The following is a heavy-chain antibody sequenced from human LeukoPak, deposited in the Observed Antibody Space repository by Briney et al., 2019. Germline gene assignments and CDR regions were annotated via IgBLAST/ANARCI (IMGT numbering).Heavy chain of an antibody. V-gene: IGHV4-59*08. CDR1: GGSISSYY. D-gene: IGHD3-10*01. CDR2: IYYSGST. J-gene: IGHJ3*02. CDR3: ASGSRITMVRGVIIGASADFDI. Sequence: PSETLSLTCTVSGGSISSYYWSWIRQPPGKGLEWIGYIYYSGSTNYNPSLKSRVTISVDTSKNQFSLKLSSVTAADTAVYYCASGSRITMVRGVIIGASADFDIWGQGTMVTVSS.